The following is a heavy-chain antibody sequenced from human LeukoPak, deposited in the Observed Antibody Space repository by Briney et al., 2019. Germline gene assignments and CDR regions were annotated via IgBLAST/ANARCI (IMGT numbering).Heavy chain of an antibody. D-gene: IGHD2-15*01. CDR1: GYTFTSYG. Sequence: ASVKVSCKASGYTFTSYGISWVRQAPGQGLEWMGWISAYNGNTNYAQKLQGRVTMTTDTSTSTAYMELRSLRSDDTAVYYCARVAIGVVVAATSGSIGYWGQGTLVTVSS. J-gene: IGHJ4*02. V-gene: IGHV1-18*04. CDR2: ISAYNGNT. CDR3: ARVAIGVVVAATSGSIGY.